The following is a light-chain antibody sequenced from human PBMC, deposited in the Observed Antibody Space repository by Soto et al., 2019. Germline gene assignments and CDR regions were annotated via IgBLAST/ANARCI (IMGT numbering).Light chain of an antibody. CDR3: QQSYTTPYT. J-gene: IGKJ2*01. CDR1: QNVSSY. Sequence: DIQMTQSPSSLSASVEDRVTVTCRASQNVSSYVNWYQQKPGKAPKLLIYATSTLQIGVPSRFSGSGSGTDFPLTISSLQPEDGATYYCQQSYTTPYTFGQGTKLEIK. V-gene: IGKV1-39*01. CDR2: ATS.